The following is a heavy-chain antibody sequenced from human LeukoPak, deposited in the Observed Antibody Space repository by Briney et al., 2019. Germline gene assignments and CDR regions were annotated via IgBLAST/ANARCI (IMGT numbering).Heavy chain of an antibody. CDR3: ASYTLWYGDS. J-gene: IGHJ4*02. CDR2: ISIGSSPYA. V-gene: IGHV3-21*06. Sequence: PGGSLRLSCAASRFIFSKSSMLWFRQAPGKGLEWVSSISIGSSPYAYYADSLKGRFTISRDNAKNSVCLQMNSLRPEDTAGYYCASYTLWYGDSWGQGTLVTVSS. D-gene: IGHD3-10*01. CDR1: RFIFSKSS.